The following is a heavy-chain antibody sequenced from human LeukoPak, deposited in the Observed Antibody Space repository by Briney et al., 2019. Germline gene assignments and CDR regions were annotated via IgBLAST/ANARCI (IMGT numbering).Heavy chain of an antibody. J-gene: IGHJ4*01. V-gene: IGHV4-39*01. CDR1: GGSISSNSYY. D-gene: IGHD1-26*01. CDR2: IYYSGTT. CDR3: ARLANSGSYYGFDY. Sequence: PSETLSLTCTVSGGSISSNSYYWGWIRQPPGKGLEWIGSIYYSGTTYYNPSLKSRVTISVDTSKNQFSLKLSSVTAADTAVYYCARLANSGSYYGFDYWGQGTLVTVSS.